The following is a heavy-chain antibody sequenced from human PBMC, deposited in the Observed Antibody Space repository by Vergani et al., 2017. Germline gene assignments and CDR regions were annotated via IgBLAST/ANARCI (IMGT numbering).Heavy chain of an antibody. D-gene: IGHD6-6*01. V-gene: IGHV1-69*01. CDR3: ARSSSGGQLGHNYYYYYYMDV. CDR2: SIPIFGTE. CDR1: GGTFSSYA. J-gene: IGHJ6*03. Sequence: QVQLVQSGAEVKKPGSSVKVSCKASGGTFSSYAISWVRQAPGQGIEWMGGSIPIFGTENYAQKFQGRVTITADESTSTAYMELSSLRSEDTAVYYCARSSSGGQLGHNYYYYYYMDVWGKGTTVTVSS.